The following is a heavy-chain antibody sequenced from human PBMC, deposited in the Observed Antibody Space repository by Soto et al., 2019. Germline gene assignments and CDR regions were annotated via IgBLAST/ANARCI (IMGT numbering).Heavy chain of an antibody. Sequence: ASVKVSCKASGYTFTSYYMHWVRQAPGQGLEWMGIINPSGGSTSYAQKFQGRVTMTRDTSTSTVYMELSSLRSEDTAVYYCARVYRYYIWGSYRSGDYYYYMDVWGKGTTVTVS. CDR1: GYTFTSYY. CDR2: INPSGGST. J-gene: IGHJ6*03. D-gene: IGHD3-16*02. V-gene: IGHV1-46*03. CDR3: ARVYRYYIWGSYRSGDYYYYMDV.